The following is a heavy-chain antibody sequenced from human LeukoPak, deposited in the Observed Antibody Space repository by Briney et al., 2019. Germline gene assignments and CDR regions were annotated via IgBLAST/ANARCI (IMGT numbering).Heavy chain of an antibody. V-gene: IGHV3-30*04. CDR3: ARGGYSGYDSLDY. CDR2: ISYDGSNK. J-gene: IGHJ4*02. CDR1: GFTFSSYA. D-gene: IGHD5-12*01. Sequence: GGTLRLSCAASGFTFSSYAMHWVRQAPGKGLEWVAVISYDGSNKYYADSVKGRFTISRDNSKDTLYLQMNSLRAEDTAVYYCARGGYSGYDSLDYWGQGTLVTVSS.